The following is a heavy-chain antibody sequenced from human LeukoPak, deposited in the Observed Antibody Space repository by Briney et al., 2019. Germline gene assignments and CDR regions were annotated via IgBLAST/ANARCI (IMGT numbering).Heavy chain of an antibody. D-gene: IGHD3-22*01. Sequence: PSETLSLTCAVSGGSISTGTYYWNWLRQPAGKGLEWIGRGYTSGRTNYNPALKSRVSISVDTSKNQFSLKLTSVTAADTAVYYCARAVDSSGYQHRGFDPWGQGTLVTVSS. CDR2: GYTSGRT. V-gene: IGHV4-61*02. J-gene: IGHJ5*02. CDR3: ARAVDSSGYQHRGFDP. CDR1: GGSISTGTYY.